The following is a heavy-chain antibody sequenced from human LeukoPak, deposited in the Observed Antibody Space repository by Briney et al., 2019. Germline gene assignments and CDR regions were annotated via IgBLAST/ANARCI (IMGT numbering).Heavy chain of an antibody. Sequence: GGSLRLSCAASGFTFSSYAMSWVRQAPGKGLEWVSAISGSGGSTYYADSVKGRLTISRDNSKNTLYLQMNSLRAEDTAVYYCVKDPRTVRANYFDYWGQGTLVTVSS. CDR2: ISGSGGST. J-gene: IGHJ4*02. CDR3: VKDPRTVRANYFDY. V-gene: IGHV3-23*01. CDR1: GFTFSSYA. D-gene: IGHD4-4*01.